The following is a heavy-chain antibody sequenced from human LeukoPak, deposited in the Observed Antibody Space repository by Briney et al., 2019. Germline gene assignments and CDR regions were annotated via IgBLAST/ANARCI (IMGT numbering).Heavy chain of an antibody. CDR3: SRERGLLFDY. CDR1: GFTFSSYE. CDR2: ISISGSTI. D-gene: IGHD3-10*01. J-gene: IGHJ4*02. Sequence: PGGSLRLSCAAAGFTFSSYEMNWVRQAPGKGLEWVSYISISGSTIYYADSVKGRFTISRDNAKSSLYLQMHSLRAEDTAVYYCSRERGLLFDYWGQGTLVTVSS. V-gene: IGHV3-48*03.